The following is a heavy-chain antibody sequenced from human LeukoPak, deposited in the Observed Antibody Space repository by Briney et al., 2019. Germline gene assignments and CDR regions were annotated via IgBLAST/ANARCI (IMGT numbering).Heavy chain of an antibody. CDR3: ARRGRRYSSDY. V-gene: IGHV1-2*02. J-gene: IGHJ4*02. Sequence: ASVKVSCKASGFTFSDSYMHWVRQAPGQGLEWMGWISPNSGVSNFAQKFQGRVTMTRDTSITTAYMELSGLKSDDTAMYYCARRGRRYSSDYWGQGTLVTVSS. D-gene: IGHD2-15*01. CDR1: GFTFSDSY. CDR2: ISPNSGVS.